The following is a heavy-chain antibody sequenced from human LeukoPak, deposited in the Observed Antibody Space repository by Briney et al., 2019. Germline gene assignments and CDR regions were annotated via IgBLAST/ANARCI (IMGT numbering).Heavy chain of an antibody. D-gene: IGHD2-15*01. J-gene: IGHJ4*02. Sequence: ASVKVSCKASGYTFTGYYMHWVRQAPGQGLEWMGWINPNSGGTNYAQKFQGTVTMTRDKSISTAYMELSRLRSDDPAVYYCARERTLTSCYDYWGQGTLVTVSS. V-gene: IGHV1-2*02. CDR3: ARERTLTSCYDY. CDR1: GYTFTGYY. CDR2: INPNSGGT.